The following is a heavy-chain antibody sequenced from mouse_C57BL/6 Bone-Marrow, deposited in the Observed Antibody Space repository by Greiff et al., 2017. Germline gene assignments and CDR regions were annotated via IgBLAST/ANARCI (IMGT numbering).Heavy chain of an antibody. CDR2: ISGGGGNT. Sequence: EVKLVESGGGLVKPGGSLKLSCAASGFTFSSYTMSWVRQTPEKRLEWVATISGGGGNTYYPDSVKGRFTISRDNAKNTLYLQMSSLRYEDTALYYCARRDGYGFAYWGQGTLVTVSA. D-gene: IGHD2-2*01. V-gene: IGHV5-9*01. CDR1: GFTFSSYT. CDR3: ARRDGYGFAY. J-gene: IGHJ3*01.